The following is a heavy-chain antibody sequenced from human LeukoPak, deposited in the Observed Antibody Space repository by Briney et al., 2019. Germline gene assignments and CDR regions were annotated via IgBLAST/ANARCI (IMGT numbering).Heavy chain of an antibody. CDR3: ARIEDYGGNSVNY. V-gene: IGHV4-34*01. J-gene: IGHJ4*02. D-gene: IGHD4-23*01. CDR2: INHSGST. Sequence: AETLSLTCAVYGGSFSGYYWSWIRQPPGKGLEWIGEINHSGSTNYNPSLKSRVTISVDTSKNQFSLKLSSVTAADTAVYYCARIEDYGGNSVNYWGQGTLVTVSS. CDR1: GGSFSGYY.